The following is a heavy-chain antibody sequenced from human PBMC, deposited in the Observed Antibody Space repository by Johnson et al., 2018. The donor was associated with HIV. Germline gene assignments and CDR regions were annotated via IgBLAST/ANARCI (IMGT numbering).Heavy chain of an antibody. Sequence: QVQLVESGGGVVQPGRSLRLSCAASGFTFSSYAMHWVRQAPGKGLEWVAVISYDGSNKYYADSVKGLFTISRDNSKNTLYLQMNSLRAEDTAVYYCARGRRIQLWLLADAFDIWGQGTMVTVSS. D-gene: IGHD5-18*01. CDR3: ARGRRIQLWLLADAFDI. V-gene: IGHV3-30*04. CDR1: GFTFSSYA. J-gene: IGHJ3*02. CDR2: ISYDGSNK.